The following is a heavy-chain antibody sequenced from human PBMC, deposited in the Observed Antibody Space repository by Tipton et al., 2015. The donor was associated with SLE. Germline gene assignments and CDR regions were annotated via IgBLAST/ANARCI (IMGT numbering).Heavy chain of an antibody. D-gene: IGHD6-19*01. Sequence: LRLSCTVSGGSISSYYWSWIRQPPGKGLEWIGYIYYSGSTNYNPSLKSRVTISVDTSKNQFSLKLSSVTAADMAVYYCARRYIKQWLAGAFDIWGQGTMVTVSS. CDR1: GGSISSYY. CDR2: IYYSGST. J-gene: IGHJ3*02. CDR3: ARRYIKQWLAGAFDI. V-gene: IGHV4-59*01.